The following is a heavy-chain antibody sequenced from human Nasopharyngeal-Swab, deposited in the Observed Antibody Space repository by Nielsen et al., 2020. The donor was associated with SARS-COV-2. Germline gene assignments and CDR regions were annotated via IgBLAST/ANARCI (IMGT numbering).Heavy chain of an antibody. CDR3: ARDAGGGYSYGWTYYYYGMDV. D-gene: IGHD5-18*01. V-gene: IGHV3-30*04. J-gene: IGHJ6*02. CDR1: GFTFSSYA. Sequence: GGSLRLSCAASGFTFSSYAMHWVRQAPGKGLEWVAVISYDGSNKYYADSVKGRFTISRDNSKNTLYLQMNSLRAEDTAVYYCARDAGGGYSYGWTYYYYGMDVWGQGTTVTVYS. CDR2: ISYDGSNK.